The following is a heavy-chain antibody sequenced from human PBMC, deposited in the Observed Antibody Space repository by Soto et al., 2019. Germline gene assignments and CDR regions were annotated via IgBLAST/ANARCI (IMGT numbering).Heavy chain of an antibody. CDR3: TRGPRSTSTGTGAF. CDR2: INDDGIST. V-gene: IGHV3-74*01. D-gene: IGHD1-1*01. J-gene: IGHJ4*02. Sequence: SLRLSCAASGFTFSMYWMHWFRQVPGKGPEWVSRINDDGISTNYADSVKGRFIISRDNAKNTLYLQMNALRVEDTAVYYCTRGPRSTSTGTGAFWGQGTLVTVYS. CDR1: GFTFSMYW.